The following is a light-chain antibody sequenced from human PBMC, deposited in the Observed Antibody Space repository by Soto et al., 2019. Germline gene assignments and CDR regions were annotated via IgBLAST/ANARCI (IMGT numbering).Light chain of an antibody. J-gene: IGLJ2*01. CDR3: ETWDSNTVI. V-gene: IGLV4-60*03. Sequence: QPVLTQSSSASASLGSSVKLTCTLSSGHSTYIIAWHQQQPGKAPRYLMKLEGSGTYNKGGGVPDRFSGSSSGADRYLAISNLQSEDEADYYCETWDSNTVIFGGGTKVTVL. CDR1: SGHSTYI. CDR2: LEGSGTY.